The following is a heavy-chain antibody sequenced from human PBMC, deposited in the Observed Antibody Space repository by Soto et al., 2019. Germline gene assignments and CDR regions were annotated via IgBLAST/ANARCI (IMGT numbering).Heavy chain of an antibody. CDR3: ARDSSFDGWVGYYYYGIDV. J-gene: IGHJ6*02. D-gene: IGHD2-15*01. CDR2: INYSGST. CDR1: GGSISSSSYY. V-gene: IGHV4-39*02. Sequence: SETLSLTCTVSGGSISSSSYYWGWIRQHPGQGLEWIGSINYSGSTYSNPSLKSRVTISVDTSKNQLSLKLISVTAAATALYYCARDSSFDGWVGYYYYGIDVWGQGTTVTVSS.